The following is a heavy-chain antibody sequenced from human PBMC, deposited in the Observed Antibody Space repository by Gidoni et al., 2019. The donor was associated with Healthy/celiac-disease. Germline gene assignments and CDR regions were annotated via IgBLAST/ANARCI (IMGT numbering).Heavy chain of an antibody. D-gene: IGHD5-12*01. Sequence: RGPAMHWVRQASGKGLEWVGRIRSKANSYATAYAASVKGRFTISRDDSKNTAYLQMNSLKTEDTAVYYCTSRYSGYGSYYYMDVWGKGTTVTVSS. J-gene: IGHJ6*03. CDR2: IRSKANSYAT. CDR1: RGPA. V-gene: IGHV3-73*01. CDR3: TSRYSGYGSYYYMDV.